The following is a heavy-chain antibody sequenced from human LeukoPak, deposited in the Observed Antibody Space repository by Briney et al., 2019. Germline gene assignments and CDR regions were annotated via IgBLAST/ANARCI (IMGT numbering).Heavy chain of an antibody. V-gene: IGHV4-34*01. J-gene: IGHJ5*02. CDR3: ARERPAAMIIWFDP. CDR2: INHSGST. CDR1: GGSFSGYY. D-gene: IGHD2-2*01. Sequence: PSETLSLTCAVYGGSFSGYYWSWIRQPPGKGLEWIGKINHSGSTNYNPSLKSRVTISVDTSKNQFSLKLSSVTAADTAVYYCARERPAAMIIWFDPWGQGTLVTVSS.